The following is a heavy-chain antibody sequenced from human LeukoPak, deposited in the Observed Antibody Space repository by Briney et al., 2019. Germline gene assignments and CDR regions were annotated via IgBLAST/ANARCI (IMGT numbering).Heavy chain of an antibody. CDR3: ATQRGSYLWGTDFHY. J-gene: IGHJ4*02. Sequence: GASVKGSCKASGYTFTGYYMHWVRQAPGQGLEWMGWINPNSGDTKYAQKFQGRVTMTRDTSISTDYMELSRLRSDDTAVYYCATQRGSYLWGTDFHYWGQGTLVTVSS. CDR2: INPNSGDT. D-gene: IGHD3-16*01. V-gene: IGHV1-2*02. CDR1: GYTFTGYY.